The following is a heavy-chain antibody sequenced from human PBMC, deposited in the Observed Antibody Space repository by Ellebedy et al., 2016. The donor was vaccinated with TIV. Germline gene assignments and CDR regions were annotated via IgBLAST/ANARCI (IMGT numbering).Heavy chain of an antibody. V-gene: IGHV3-23*01. J-gene: IGHJ1*01. Sequence: GESLKISCVGSGFTFSNYAMTWVRQAPGKGLEWVSSISVSGDSTHYADSVKGRFTISRDNAKNSLYLQMNSLRADDTAIYYCARDLYYGSGKIASSWGQGTLVTVSS. CDR2: ISVSGDST. D-gene: IGHD3-10*01. CDR1: GFTFSNYA. CDR3: ARDLYYGSGKIASS.